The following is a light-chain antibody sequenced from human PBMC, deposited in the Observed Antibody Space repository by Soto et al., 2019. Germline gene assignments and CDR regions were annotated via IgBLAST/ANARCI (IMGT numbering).Light chain of an antibody. CDR1: SSDTAGYNY. CDR2: EVS. J-gene: IGLJ1*01. Sequence: QSVLTQLASVSGSPGQSITISCTGTSSDTAGYNYVSWYQQHPGKAPKLMIYEVSNRPSGVSNRFSGSQSGNTASLTISGLQAEDEANYYCSSYTTSNTPLYVFGTGTKATVL. CDR3: SSYTTSNTPLYV. V-gene: IGLV2-14*01.